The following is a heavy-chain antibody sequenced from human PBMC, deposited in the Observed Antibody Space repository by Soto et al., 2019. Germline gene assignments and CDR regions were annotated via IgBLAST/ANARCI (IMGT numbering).Heavy chain of an antibody. J-gene: IGHJ4*02. CDR3: AADLESGYDPYLCDY. CDR2: IVVGSGNT. Sequence: AEIACTSCGLRFKSSAVEGSRQDSGQRLERIGWIVVGSGNTNYAQKFQERVTITRDMSTSTAYMELSSLRSEDTAVYYCAADLESGYDPYLCDYRGQGTLVPVSS. D-gene: IGHD5-12*01. V-gene: IGHV1-58*01. CDR1: GLRFKSSA.